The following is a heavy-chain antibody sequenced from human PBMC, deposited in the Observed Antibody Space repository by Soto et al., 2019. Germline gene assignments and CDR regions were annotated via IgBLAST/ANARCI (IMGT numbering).Heavy chain of an antibody. V-gene: IGHV4-4*02. D-gene: IGHD6-19*01. CDR3: ARHIAVPGRRGFDS. CDR1: GGSISDNW. J-gene: IGHJ4*02. CDR2: IYHTGTT. Sequence: QVQLQESGPGLVKPSGTLSLTCAVSGGSISDNWWSWVRQPPGKGLEWIGEIYHTGTTHYNASGWSRVTISIEKYKIQFSLKLSSVDAADTAVYYCARHIAVPGRRGFDSWGQGTLVTVSS.